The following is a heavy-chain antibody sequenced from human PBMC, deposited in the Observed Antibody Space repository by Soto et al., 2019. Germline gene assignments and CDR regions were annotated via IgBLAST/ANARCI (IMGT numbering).Heavy chain of an antibody. Sequence: SETLSLTCTVSGGSISSYYWSWIRQPPGKGLEWIGYIYYSGSTNYNPSLKSRVTISVDTSKNQFSLKLSSVTAADTAVYYCAREVRESFYYVVDYWGQGTLVTVSS. CDR2: IYYSGST. J-gene: IGHJ4*02. CDR1: GGSISSYY. CDR3: AREVRESFYYVVDY. V-gene: IGHV4-59*01. D-gene: IGHD3-10*02.